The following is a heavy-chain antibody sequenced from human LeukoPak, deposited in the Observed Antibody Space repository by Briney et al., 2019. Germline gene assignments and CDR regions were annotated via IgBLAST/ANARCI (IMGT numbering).Heavy chain of an antibody. CDR3: ARRAKGYSSSSVWFDP. CDR2: IYYGGST. J-gene: IGHJ5*02. V-gene: IGHV4-39*01. D-gene: IGHD6-6*01. Sequence: SETLSLTCTVPGGYISSSSYYWGWIRQPPGKGLEWIGTIYYGGSTYYNPSLKSRVTISVDPPKNQFSLKLSPVTAADTAVYYCARRAKGYSSSSVWFDPWGQGTLVTVSS. CDR1: GGYISSSSYY.